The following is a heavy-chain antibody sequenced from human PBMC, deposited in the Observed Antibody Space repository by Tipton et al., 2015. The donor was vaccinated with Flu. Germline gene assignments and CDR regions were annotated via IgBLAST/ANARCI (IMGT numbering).Heavy chain of an antibody. CDR1: GGSISSYY. V-gene: IGHV4-4*07. J-gene: IGHJ6*03. Sequence: TLSLTCTVSGGSISSYYWSWIRQPAGKGLEWIGRIYTSGGTNYNPSLKSRVTMSVDTSKNQFSLKLSSVTAADTAVYYCARGIAAAGTWYYYYYMDVWGKGTTVTVSS. CDR2: IYTSGGT. CDR3: ARGIAAAGTWYYYYYMDV. D-gene: IGHD6-13*01.